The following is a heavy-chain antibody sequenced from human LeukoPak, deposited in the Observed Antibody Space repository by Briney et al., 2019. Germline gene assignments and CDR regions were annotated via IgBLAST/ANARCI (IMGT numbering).Heavy chain of an antibody. CDR3: ARDRYYDSSGYSSPRGSWYFDL. D-gene: IGHD3-22*01. Sequence: SETLSLTCTVSGYSISSGYYWGWIRQPPGKGLEWIGSIYHSGSTYYNPSLKSRVTISVDTSKNQFSLKLSSVTAADTAVYYCARDRYYDSSGYSSPRGSWYFDLWGRGTLVTVSS. V-gene: IGHV4-38-2*02. J-gene: IGHJ2*01. CDR2: IYHSGST. CDR1: GYSISSGYY.